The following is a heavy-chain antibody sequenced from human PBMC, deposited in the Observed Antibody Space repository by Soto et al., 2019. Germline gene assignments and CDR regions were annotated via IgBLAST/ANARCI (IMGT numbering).Heavy chain of an antibody. CDR1: GGSLRSYY. J-gene: IGHJ5*01. Sequence: QVQLQESGPGLVKPSETLSLTCTVSGGSLRSYYWSWIRQPPGKGLEWIGCIFYSGSTSYNPSLKSRVTRSRDTSEDQFALKLNSVTAADTAVYYCASMIGDPVLSFDSWGQGTLVAVSS. CDR2: IFYSGST. CDR3: ASMIGDPVLSFDS. V-gene: IGHV4-59*01. D-gene: IGHD3-10*02.